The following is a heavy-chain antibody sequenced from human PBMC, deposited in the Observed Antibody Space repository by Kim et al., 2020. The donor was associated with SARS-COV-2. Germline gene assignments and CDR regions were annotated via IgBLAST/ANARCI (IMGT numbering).Heavy chain of an antibody. J-gene: IGHJ5*02. Sequence: SPNSRVTISADTSKNQFSLKLGSVTAADTAVYYCARHLHDEWGFYNWFDPWGQGTLVTVSS. V-gene: IGHV4-39*01. CDR3: ARHLHDEWGFYNWFDP. D-gene: IGHD1-1*01.